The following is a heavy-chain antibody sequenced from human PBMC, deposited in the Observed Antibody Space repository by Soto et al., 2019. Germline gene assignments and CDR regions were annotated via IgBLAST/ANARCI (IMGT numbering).Heavy chain of an antibody. CDR2: IIPIFGTA. D-gene: IGHD3-16*01. J-gene: IGHJ6*02. CDR3: ARNGGPLGSYYYGMDV. V-gene: IGHV1-69*12. Sequence: QVQLVQSGAEVKKPGSSVKVSCKASGGTFSSYAISWVRQAPGQGLEWMGGIIPIFGTANYAQKFQGRVTITAEESTSIAYMELSSLRSEDTAVYYCARNGGPLGSYYYGMDVWGQGTTVTVSS. CDR1: GGTFSSYA.